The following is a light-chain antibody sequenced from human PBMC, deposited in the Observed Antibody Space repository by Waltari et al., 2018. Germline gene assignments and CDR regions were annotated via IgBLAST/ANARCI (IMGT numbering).Light chain of an antibody. CDR3: QAWDSSTVV. Sequence: SYELTQPPSVSVSPGQTASITCSGAKLGDKYIGGYQQKPGPSPVVVRYQDRKRPSGIPERFSGSNSGNTATLTISGTQAMDEADYYCQAWDSSTVVIGGGTKLTVL. J-gene: IGLJ2*01. V-gene: IGLV3-1*01. CDR2: QDR. CDR1: KLGDKY.